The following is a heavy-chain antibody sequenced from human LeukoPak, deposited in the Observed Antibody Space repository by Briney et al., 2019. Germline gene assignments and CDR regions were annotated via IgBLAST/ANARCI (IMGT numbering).Heavy chain of an antibody. CDR3: ARDLRWGDYVWGSYPGGY. CDR1: GYTFINFA. D-gene: IGHD3-16*02. J-gene: IGHJ4*02. V-gene: IGHV1-3*01. CDR2: INAGNGNT. Sequence: ASMKVSCEASGYTFINFAINWGRQAPGQRPEWMGWINAGNGNTKYSQKFQGRVTITRDTSASTAYMELSSLRSEDTAVYYCARDLRWGDYVWGSYPGGYWGQGTLVTVSS.